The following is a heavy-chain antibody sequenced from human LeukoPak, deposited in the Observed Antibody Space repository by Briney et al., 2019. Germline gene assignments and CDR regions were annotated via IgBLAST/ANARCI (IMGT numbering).Heavy chain of an antibody. CDR3: ARTYDTSGYYYAFDY. CDR2: IYHSGST. V-gene: IGHV4-4*02. J-gene: IGHJ4*02. D-gene: IGHD3-22*01. Sequence: SETLSLTCAVSGASISSSHWCSWVRQAPGKGLEWIGEIYHSGSTNYNPSLKSRVTISVDKSKNQFSLKLSSVTAADTAVYYCARTYDTSGYYYAFDYWGQGTLVTVSS. CDR1: GASISSSHW.